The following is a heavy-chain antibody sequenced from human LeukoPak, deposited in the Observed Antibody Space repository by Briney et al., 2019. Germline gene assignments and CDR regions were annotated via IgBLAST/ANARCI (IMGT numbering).Heavy chain of an antibody. Sequence: PGGSLRLSCAASGFTFSSYGMHWVRRAPGKGLEWVAVIWYDGSNKYYADSVKGRFTISRDNSKNTLYLQMNSLRAEDTAVYYCARERGLGDFCGMDVWGQGTTVTVSS. CDR2: IWYDGSNK. D-gene: IGHD3-16*01. J-gene: IGHJ6*02. V-gene: IGHV3-33*01. CDR3: ARERGLGDFCGMDV. CDR1: GFTFSSYG.